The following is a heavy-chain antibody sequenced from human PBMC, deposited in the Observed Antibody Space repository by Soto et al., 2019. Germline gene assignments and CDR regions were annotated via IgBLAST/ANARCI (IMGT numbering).Heavy chain of an antibody. J-gene: IGHJ5*02. V-gene: IGHV4-39*01. CDR2: IYYSGST. CDR1: GGSISSRRCH. CDR3: ARRERAAGTDSCFDP. D-gene: IGHD6-13*01. Sequence: CLSDTGFGGSISSRRCHWSWIRQHPGKGLEWIGSIYYSGSTYYSPPLKSRVTISVDTSKNQFSLKLSSVTAADTAVYYCARRERAAGTDSCFDPWGQGTLVTVSP.